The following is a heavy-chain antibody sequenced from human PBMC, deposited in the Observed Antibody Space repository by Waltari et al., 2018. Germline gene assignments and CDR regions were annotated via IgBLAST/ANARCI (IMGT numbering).Heavy chain of an antibody. J-gene: IGHJ4*02. D-gene: IGHD2-2*01. V-gene: IGHV3-7*01. CDR2: INYDGSQT. CDR3: AKSRGFEY. Sequence: EVKLVESGGGLVQRGGSLRLSCGASGFTFSRYWMSWVRQTPGKGLQWVANINYDGSQTYYVDSVKGRFTISRDNAKNSVFLQMNSLRVEDTAVYYCAKSRGFEYWGQGALITVSS. CDR1: GFTFSRYW.